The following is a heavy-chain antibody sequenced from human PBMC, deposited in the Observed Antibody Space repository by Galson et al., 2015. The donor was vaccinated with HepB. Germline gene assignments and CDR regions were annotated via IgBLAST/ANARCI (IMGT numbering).Heavy chain of an antibody. V-gene: IGHV1-69*13. Sequence: SVKVSCKASGSTFNNYVFTWVRQAPGLGLEWMGGIIPIFGTAYYAQKFQGRLTITADESTTTAYLDLNSLRSEDTAVYYCARGASYDLVTAQRAGGGLDVWGQGTTVTVSS. CDR3: ARGASYDLVTAQRAGGGLDV. CDR2: IIPIFGTA. CDR1: GSTFNNYV. D-gene: IGHD2-21*02. J-gene: IGHJ6*02.